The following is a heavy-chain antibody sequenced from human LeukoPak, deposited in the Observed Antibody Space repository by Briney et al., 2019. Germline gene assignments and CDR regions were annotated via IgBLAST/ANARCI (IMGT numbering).Heavy chain of an antibody. D-gene: IGHD2-21*02. J-gene: IGHJ4*02. CDR2: IYYSGST. V-gene: IGHV4-39*01. CDR3: ASSYCGGDCYVFDY. CDR1: GGSISSNSYY. Sequence: PSETLSLTCTVTGGSISSNSYYWGWIRQPPGKGLEWIGSIYYSGSTYYNPSLKSRVTISVDTSKNQFSLKLSSVTAADTAVYYCASSYCGGDCYVFDYWGQGTLVTVSS.